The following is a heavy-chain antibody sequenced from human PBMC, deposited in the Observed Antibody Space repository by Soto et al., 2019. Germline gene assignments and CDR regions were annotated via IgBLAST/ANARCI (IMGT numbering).Heavy chain of an antibody. Sequence: QLQLQGSGPGLVKPAETLSVTCTVSGGPISSSNHYWGWIRQPPGKGLEWIGSIYYIGSTYYNPSVQSRVTISVDTSKNQFSLKVKSVTAADTAVYFCARLGDRVNYYYMDVWGKGTTVTVSS. CDR1: GGPISSSNHY. CDR3: ARLGDRVNYYYMDV. J-gene: IGHJ6*03. CDR2: IYYIGST. D-gene: IGHD6-13*01. V-gene: IGHV4-39*01.